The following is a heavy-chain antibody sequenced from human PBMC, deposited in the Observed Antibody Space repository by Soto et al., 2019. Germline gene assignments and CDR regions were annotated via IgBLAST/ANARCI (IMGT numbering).Heavy chain of an antibody. CDR3: ARVITMVRGARDPFDY. D-gene: IGHD3-10*01. CDR2: ISYDGSNK. V-gene: IGHV3-30-3*01. J-gene: IGHJ4*02. Sequence: GGSLRLSCAASGFTFSSYAMHWVRQAPGKGLEWVAVISYDGSNKYYADSVKGRFTISRDNSKNTLYLQMNSLRAEDTAVYYCARVITMVRGARDPFDYWGQGTLVTVS. CDR1: GFTFSSYA.